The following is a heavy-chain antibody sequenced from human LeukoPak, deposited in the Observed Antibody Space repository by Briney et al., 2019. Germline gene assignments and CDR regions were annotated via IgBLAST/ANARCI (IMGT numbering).Heavy chain of an antibody. CDR1: GGTFSSYA. J-gene: IGHJ4*02. D-gene: IGHD3-9*01. CDR2: IIPIFGTA. Sequence: SVKVSCKASGGTFSSYAISWVRQAPGQGLEWMGGIIPIFGTANYALKFQGRVTITTDESTSTAYMELSSLRSEDTAVYYCAGGLRYFDWLLYDYWGQGTLVTVSS. CDR3: AGGLRYFDWLLYDY. V-gene: IGHV1-69*05.